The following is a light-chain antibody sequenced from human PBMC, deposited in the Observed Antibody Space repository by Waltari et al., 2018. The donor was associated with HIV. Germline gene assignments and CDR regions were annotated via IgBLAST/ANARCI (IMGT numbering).Light chain of an antibody. CDR2: DVT. CDR1: NSDIGAYNY. J-gene: IGLJ2*01. CDR3: SSYTSINSLIL. Sequence: QSALTLPASVSGSLGQSITISCTGTNSDIGAYNYVSWYRQHPGKAPKLIIYDVTYRHSGVSARFSGFKSGNTASLSISGLQAEDEADYYCSSYTSINSLILFGGGTKLTVL. V-gene: IGLV2-14*03.